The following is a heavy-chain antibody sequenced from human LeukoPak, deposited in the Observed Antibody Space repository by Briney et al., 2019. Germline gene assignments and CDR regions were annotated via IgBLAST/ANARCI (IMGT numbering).Heavy chain of an antibody. V-gene: IGHV3-15*01. CDR3: TTRIAVAGRRKADI. CDR2: IKSKTDGGTT. D-gene: IGHD6-19*01. Sequence: KPGGSLRLSCAASGFTFSNAWMSWVRQAPGKGLEWVGRIKSKTDGGTTDYAAPVKGRFTISRDDSKNTLYLQMNSLKTEDTAVYYCTTRIAVAGRRKADIWGQGTMVTVSS. CDR1: GFTFSNAW. J-gene: IGHJ3*02.